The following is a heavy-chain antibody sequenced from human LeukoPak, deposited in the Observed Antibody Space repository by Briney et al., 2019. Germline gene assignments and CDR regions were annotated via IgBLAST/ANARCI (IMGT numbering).Heavy chain of an antibody. Sequence: SGPTLVNPTQTLTVTCSVSGFSLTTNGVRVGWIRQPPGKAPEWLGLIYWDDDKYYSPSLKSRLTITRDTSKNQVVLTMNNMEPVDTGTYYCAHSFSWDPSPYFDYWGQETLVTVSS. D-gene: IGHD2-15*01. V-gene: IGHV2-5*02. CDR3: AHSFSWDPSPYFDY. CDR1: GFSLTTNGVR. J-gene: IGHJ4*02. CDR2: IYWDDDK.